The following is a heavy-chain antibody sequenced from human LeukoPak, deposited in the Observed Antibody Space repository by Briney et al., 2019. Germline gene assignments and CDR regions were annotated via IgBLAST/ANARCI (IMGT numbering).Heavy chain of an antibody. D-gene: IGHD3-22*01. V-gene: IGHV6-1*01. CDR1: GDSVSSNSAA. CDR2: TYYRSKWYN. Sequence: SQTLSLTCAISGDSVSSNSAAWNWIRQSPSGGLEWLGRTYYRSKWYNDYAASVKSRITINSDTSKNQFSLQLNSVTPEDTAVYYCARASYYDSSDVRFDPWGQGTLVTVSS. CDR3: ARASYYDSSDVRFDP. J-gene: IGHJ5*02.